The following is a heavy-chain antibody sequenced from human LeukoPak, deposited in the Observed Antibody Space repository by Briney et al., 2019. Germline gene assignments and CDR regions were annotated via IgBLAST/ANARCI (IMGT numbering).Heavy chain of an antibody. Sequence: GGSLRLSCAASGFTVSSNYMSWVRQAPGKGLEWVSVIYSGGSTHYADSVKGRFTISRDNSKNTLYLQMNSLRAEDTAVYYCARAGKYCSGGSCYRDAFDIWGQGTMVTVSS. CDR2: IYSGGST. V-gene: IGHV3-53*01. J-gene: IGHJ3*02. CDR1: GFTVSSNY. D-gene: IGHD2-15*01. CDR3: ARAGKYCSGGSCYRDAFDI.